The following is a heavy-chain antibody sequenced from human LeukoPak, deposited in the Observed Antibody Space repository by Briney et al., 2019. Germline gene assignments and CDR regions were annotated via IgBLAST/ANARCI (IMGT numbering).Heavy chain of an antibody. V-gene: IGHV4-30-4*08. CDR2: IYYSGST. CDR3: ARDGLPVPSGLQFDY. D-gene: IGHD3-3*01. J-gene: IGHJ4*02. Sequence: PSETLSLTCTVSGGSISSGDYYWSWIRQPPGKGLEWIGFIYYSGSTYYNPSLKSRVTISVDTSKNQFSLKLSSVTAADTAVYYCARDGLPVPSGLQFDYWGQGTLVTVSS. CDR1: GGSISSGDYY.